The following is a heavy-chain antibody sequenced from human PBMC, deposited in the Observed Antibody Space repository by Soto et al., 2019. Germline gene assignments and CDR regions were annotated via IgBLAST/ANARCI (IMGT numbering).Heavy chain of an antibody. J-gene: IGHJ4*02. CDR2: ISAYNGNT. D-gene: IGHD2-2*01. CDR3: ARDMNGYCSSTSCSYLSDY. CDR1: GYTFTSYG. Sequence: ASVKVSCKASGYTFTSYGISWVRQAPGQGLEWMGWISAYNGNTNYAQELQGRVTMTTDTSTSTAYMELRSLRSDDTAVYYCARDMNGYCSSTSCSYLSDYWGQGTLVTVSS. V-gene: IGHV1-18*04.